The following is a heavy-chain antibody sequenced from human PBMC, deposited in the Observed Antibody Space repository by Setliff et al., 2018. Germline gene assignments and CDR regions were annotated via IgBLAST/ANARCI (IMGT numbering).Heavy chain of an antibody. D-gene: IGHD5-12*01. CDR1: GGSFTPYY. J-gene: IGHJ4*02. CDR2: VYYSGTA. V-gene: IGHV4-59*01. CDR3: ARGGTFRFFDY. Sequence: SETLSLTCTVSGGSFTPYYWSWIRQPPGKGLEWIGYVYYSGTAYYNPSLKSRVTVIVDTSKNQFSLRLSSVTAADTAVYYCARGGTFRFFDYWGQGTPVTVSS.